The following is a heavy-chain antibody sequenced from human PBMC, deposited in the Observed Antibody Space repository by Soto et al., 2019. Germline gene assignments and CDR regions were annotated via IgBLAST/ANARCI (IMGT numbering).Heavy chain of an antibody. CDR1: GYTFSNYG. Sequence: ASVKVSCKTSGYTFSNYGTTWVRQAPGQPLEWLGWISLYSDGTNYAQKFQGRVSMTTNTSTTTAYMELRSLRSDDTAVYYGARVVPGAEAWFGPWGQGTLVTVSS. CDR2: ISLYSDGT. CDR3: ARVVPGAEAWFGP. V-gene: IGHV1-18*01. D-gene: IGHD2-2*01. J-gene: IGHJ5*02.